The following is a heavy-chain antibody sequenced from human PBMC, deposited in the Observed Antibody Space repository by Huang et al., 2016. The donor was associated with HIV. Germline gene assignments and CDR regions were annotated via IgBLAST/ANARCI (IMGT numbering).Heavy chain of an antibody. CDR2: INQVGNA. V-gene: IGHV4-34*01. J-gene: IGHJ5*02. D-gene: IGHD3-16*01. Sequence: QVQLQQWGAGLLKPSETLSLTCAVYGGSFSRHYWNGIRQSPGKGLEWSGQINQVGNANYNPSLGSRGTMSVDTSKNQFSLKLTSVTGADTAMYYCAREVMISFGGPFDPWGQGTLVTVSS. CDR1: GGSFSRHY. CDR3: AREVMISFGGPFDP.